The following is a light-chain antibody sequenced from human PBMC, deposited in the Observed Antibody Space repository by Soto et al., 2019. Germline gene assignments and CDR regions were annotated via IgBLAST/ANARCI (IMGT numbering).Light chain of an antibody. CDR3: SSHAGGPLV. J-gene: IGLJ3*02. CDR2: EVS. V-gene: IGLV2-8*01. CDR1: SSDVGGYKY. Sequence: QSALTQPPSASGSPGQSVTISCTGTSSDVGGYKYVSWYQQYPGKAPKLIIYEVSKRRSGVPARFSGSKSGNTAFLTVSGLQVEDEGDYYCSSHAGGPLVFGGGTKLTVL.